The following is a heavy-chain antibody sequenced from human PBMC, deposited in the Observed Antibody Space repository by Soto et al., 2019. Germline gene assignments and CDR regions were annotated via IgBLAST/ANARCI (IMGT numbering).Heavy chain of an antibody. Sequence: ASVKVSCKASGYTFTSYYMHWVRQAPGQGLECMGIINPSGGSTSYAQKFQGRVTMTRDTSTSTVYMELSSLRSEDTAVYYCARGPVGGYYDSSGYLTNFDYWGQGTLVTVSS. CDR1: GYTFTSYY. D-gene: IGHD3-22*01. J-gene: IGHJ4*02. CDR2: INPSGGST. V-gene: IGHV1-46*03. CDR3: ARGPVGGYYDSSGYLTNFDY.